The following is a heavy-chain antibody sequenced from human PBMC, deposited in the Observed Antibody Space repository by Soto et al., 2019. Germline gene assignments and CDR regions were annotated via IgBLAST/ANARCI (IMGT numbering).Heavy chain of an antibody. CDR1: GGYISGSTSY. D-gene: IGHD2-2*01. V-gene: IGHV4-30-4*08. Sequence: SETLSLTCTVSGGYISGSTSYWGWIRQPPGKGLEWIGYIYYSGSTYYNPSLKSRVTISVDTSKNQFSLKLSSVTAADTAVYYCARQVPAARAHNWFDPWGQGTLVTVSS. J-gene: IGHJ5*02. CDR2: IYYSGST. CDR3: ARQVPAARAHNWFDP.